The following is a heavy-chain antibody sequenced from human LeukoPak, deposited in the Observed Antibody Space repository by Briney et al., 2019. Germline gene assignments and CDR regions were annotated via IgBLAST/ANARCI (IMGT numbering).Heavy chain of an antibody. D-gene: IGHD1-1*01. J-gene: IGHJ4*02. CDR3: AREPNWNDSLDY. V-gene: IGHV4-39*07. Sequence: SETLSLTCTVSGGSISSSSYYWGWIRQPPGKGLEWIGNIYYRGSTYYSPSLNSRVTISVDTSKNQFSLKLSSVTAADTAVYYCAREPNWNDSLDYWGQGTLVTVSS. CDR1: GGSISSSSYY. CDR2: IYYRGST.